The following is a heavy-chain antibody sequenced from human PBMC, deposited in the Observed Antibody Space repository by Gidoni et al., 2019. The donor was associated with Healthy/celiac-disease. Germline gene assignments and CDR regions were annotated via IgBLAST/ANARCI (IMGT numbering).Heavy chain of an antibody. V-gene: IGHV1-69*01. CDR3: ARVTVVVVAATRFLGAFDI. D-gene: IGHD2-15*01. CDR1: GVTFSRYA. J-gene: IGHJ3*02. CDR2: IIPIFGTA. Sequence: QVQLVQSGAEVKKPGSSVQVSCKASGVTFSRYAISWVRQAPGQGLEWMGGIIPIFGTANYAQKFQGRVTITADESTSTAYMELSSLRSEDTAVYYCARVTVVVVAATRFLGAFDIWGQGTMVTVSS.